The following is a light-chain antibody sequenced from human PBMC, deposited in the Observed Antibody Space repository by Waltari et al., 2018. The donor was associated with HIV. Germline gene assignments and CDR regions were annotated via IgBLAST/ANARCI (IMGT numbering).Light chain of an antibody. CDR2: EVS. Sequence: QSALTQPASVSGSPGQSITISCTGTSSDVGGYSYVSWYQQHPGKAPKLMIYEVSNRPSGVSNRSSGSKSGNTASLTISGLQAEDEADYYCSSYTTSSSLLFGGGTKLTVL. CDR3: SSYTTSSSLL. V-gene: IGLV2-14*01. CDR1: SSDVGGYSY. J-gene: IGLJ2*01.